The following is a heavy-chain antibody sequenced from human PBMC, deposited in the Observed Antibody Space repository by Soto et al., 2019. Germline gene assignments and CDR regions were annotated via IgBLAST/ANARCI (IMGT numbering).Heavy chain of an antibody. V-gene: IGHV1-69*02. D-gene: IGHD6-6*01. Sequence: QVQLVQSGAEVKKPGSSVKFSCKASGGTFSSYTISWVRQAPGQGLEWMGRIIPIFDVSNYAQNFQGRVTINADKYTSTAYMELSSLTSEDTAVYYCATNHSSSSPGRLDFWGQGTLVTVSS. J-gene: IGHJ4*02. CDR2: IIPIFDVS. CDR3: ATNHSSSSPGRLDF. CDR1: GGTFSSYT.